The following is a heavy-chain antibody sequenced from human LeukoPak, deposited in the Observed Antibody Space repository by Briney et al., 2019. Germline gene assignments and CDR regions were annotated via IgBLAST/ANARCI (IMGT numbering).Heavy chain of an antibody. CDR1: GFTFSSYW. J-gene: IGHJ6*03. V-gene: IGHV3-21*01. CDR2: ISSSSSYI. Sequence: GGSLRLSCAASGFTFSSYWMNWVRQAPGKGLEWVSSISSSSSYIYYADSVKGRFTISRDNAKNSLYLQMNSLRAEDTAVYYCARCDYGSGTVTRPYYYMDVWGKGTTVTVSS. CDR3: ARCDYGSGTVTRPYYYMDV. D-gene: IGHD3-10*01.